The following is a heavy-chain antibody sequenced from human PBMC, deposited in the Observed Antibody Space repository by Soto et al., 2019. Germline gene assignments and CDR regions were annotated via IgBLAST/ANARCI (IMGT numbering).Heavy chain of an antibody. D-gene: IGHD3-10*01. CDR2: IWYDGSNK. Sequence: QVQLVESGGGVVQPGRSLRLSCAASGFTFSSYGMHWVRQAPGKGLEWVAVIWYDGSNKYYADSVKGRFTISRDNSKNTLYQQRNSLRAEDTAVYYCARSNMVRGVIVPLDNWFDPWGQGTLVTVSS. CDR1: GFTFSSYG. J-gene: IGHJ5*02. V-gene: IGHV3-33*01. CDR3: ARSNMVRGVIVPLDNWFDP.